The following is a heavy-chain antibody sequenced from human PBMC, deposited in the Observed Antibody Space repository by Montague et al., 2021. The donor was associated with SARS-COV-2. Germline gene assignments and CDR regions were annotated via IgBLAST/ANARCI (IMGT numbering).Heavy chain of an antibody. Sequence: SVKVSCKASGDTFNSNDINWMRQATGQGLEWMGWMNPNSGNTSHVQKFQGRVTMTRDTSISTVYMELSSLRSEDTAVYYCAVAYGGPRNAFDIWGQGTMVTVSS. CDR2: MNPNSGNT. V-gene: IGHV1-8*01. D-gene: IGHD4-23*01. CDR3: AVAYGGPRNAFDI. CDR1: GDTFNSND. J-gene: IGHJ3*02.